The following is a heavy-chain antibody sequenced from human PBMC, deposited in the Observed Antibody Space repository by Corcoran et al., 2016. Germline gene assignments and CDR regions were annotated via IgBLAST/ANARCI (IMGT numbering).Heavy chain of an antibody. V-gene: IGHV3-30*18. J-gene: IGHJ6*02. Sequence: QVQLVESGGGVVQPGRSLRLSCAASGFTFSSYGMHWVRQAPGKGLEWVAVISYDGSNKYYADSVKGRFTISRDNSKNTMYLQMNRLRAEETAGYYWAKDLGFDSSGWYLGGYAMDVWGQGTTVTVSS. CDR2: ISYDGSNK. CDR3: AKDLGFDSSGWYLGGYAMDV. CDR1: GFTFSSYG. D-gene: IGHD6-19*01.